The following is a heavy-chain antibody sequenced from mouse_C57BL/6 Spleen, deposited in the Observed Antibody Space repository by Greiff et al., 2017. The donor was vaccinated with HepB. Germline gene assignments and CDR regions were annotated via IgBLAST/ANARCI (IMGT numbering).Heavy chain of an antibody. D-gene: IGHD1-1*01. CDR3: ASRGVVAFYAMDY. Sequence: QVQLKQPGAELVKPGASVKLSCKASGYTFTSYWMHWVKQRPGQGLEWIGMIHPNSGSTNYNEKFKSKATLTVDKSSSAAYMQLSSLTSEDSAVYYCASRGVVAFYAMDYWGQGTSVTVSS. V-gene: IGHV1-64*01. CDR2: IHPNSGST. J-gene: IGHJ4*01. CDR1: GYTFTSYW.